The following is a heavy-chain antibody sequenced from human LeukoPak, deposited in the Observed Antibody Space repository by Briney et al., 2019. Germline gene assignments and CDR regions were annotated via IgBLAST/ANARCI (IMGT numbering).Heavy chain of an antibody. CDR1: GFTFSSYD. CDR3: ARGDLNSAFDI. V-gene: IGHV3-13*01. CDR2: IGTAGDT. D-gene: IGHD1-7*01. J-gene: IGHJ3*02. Sequence: GGSLRLSCAASGFTFSSYDMHWVRQATGKGLEWVSAIGTAGDTYYPGSVKGRFTISRENAKNSLYLQMNSLRAGDTAVYYCARGDLNSAFDIWGQGTMVTVSS.